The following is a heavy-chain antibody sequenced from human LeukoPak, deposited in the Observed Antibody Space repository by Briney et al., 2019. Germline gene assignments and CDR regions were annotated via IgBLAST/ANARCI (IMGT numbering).Heavy chain of an antibody. CDR3: ARDRHGYQLLPWFDP. CDR2: INPSGGST. V-gene: IGHV1-46*01. J-gene: IGHJ5*02. D-gene: IGHD2-2*01. Sequence: ASVKVSCKASGYTFTDFYLHWVRLAPGQGLEWMGIINPSGGSTNYAQKFQGRVTMTRDTSTSTVYMELSSLRSEDTAVYYCARDRHGYQLLPWFDPWGQGTLVTVSS. CDR1: GYTFTDFY.